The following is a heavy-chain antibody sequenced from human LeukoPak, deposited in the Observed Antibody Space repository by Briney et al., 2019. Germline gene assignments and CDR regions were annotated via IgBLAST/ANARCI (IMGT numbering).Heavy chain of an antibody. V-gene: IGHV3-74*01. D-gene: IGHD6-13*01. CDR1: GFTFSSYW. CDR2: INGDGSST. Sequence: PGGSLRLSCAASGFTFSSYWMHWVRQAPGKGLVWVSRINGDGSSTNYADSVKGRFTISRDNSKSTLYLQLSGLRAEDTAVYYCAKPATGTNSFDYWGQGTLVTVSS. J-gene: IGHJ4*02. CDR3: AKPATGTNSFDY.